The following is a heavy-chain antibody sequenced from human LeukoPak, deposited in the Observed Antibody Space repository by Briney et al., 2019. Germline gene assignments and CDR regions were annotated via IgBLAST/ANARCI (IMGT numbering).Heavy chain of an antibody. Sequence: GASVKVSCKASGYTFTSYGTSWVRQAPGQGLEWMGWISAYNGNTNYAQKLQGRVTMTTDTSTSTAYMELRSLRSHNTAVYYCAREQGNAYWGGECKRAGWFDPWGQGTLVTVSS. CDR1: GYTFTSYG. D-gene: IGHD2-21*01. V-gene: IGHV1-18*01. J-gene: IGHJ5*02. CDR2: ISAYNGNT. CDR3: AREQGNAYWGGECKRAGWFDP.